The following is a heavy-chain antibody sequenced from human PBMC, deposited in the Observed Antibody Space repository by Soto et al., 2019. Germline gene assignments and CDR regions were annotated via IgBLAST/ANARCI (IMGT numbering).Heavy chain of an antibody. D-gene: IGHD6-13*01. Sequence: EVQLLESGGGLVQPGGSLRLSCAASGFTFSSFAMNWVRQAPGKGLEWVSAISAGGSITYYADSVKGRFTISRDNSKNTLHLQVNSLRADDTAVYYCAKRLSYNSAWYYFDSWGQGTLVTVSS. CDR1: GFTFSSFA. CDR3: AKRLSYNSAWYYFDS. V-gene: IGHV3-23*01. J-gene: IGHJ4*02. CDR2: ISAGGSIT.